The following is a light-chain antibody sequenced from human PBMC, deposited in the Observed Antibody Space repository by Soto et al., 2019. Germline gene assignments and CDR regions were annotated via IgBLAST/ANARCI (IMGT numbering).Light chain of an antibody. CDR3: QQYISYWT. CDR2: DAS. CDR1: QNINKR. V-gene: IGKV1-5*01. J-gene: IGKJ1*01. Sequence: DIQMTQSPPTLSASVGDRVSMTCRASQNINKRLAWYQQKPGKAPKFLISDASNLESGVPSRFSGSGSGTEFTLTISDLHPDDIATYYCQQYISYWTFGQGNKVEIK.